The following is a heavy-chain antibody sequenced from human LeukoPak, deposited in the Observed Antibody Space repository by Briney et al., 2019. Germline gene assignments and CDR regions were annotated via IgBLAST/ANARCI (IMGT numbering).Heavy chain of an antibody. D-gene: IGHD3-10*01. CDR2: INSDGSST. CDR1: GFTFSSHW. J-gene: IGHJ4*02. V-gene: IGHV3-74*01. CDR3: AGERSDMTDY. Sequence: GGSLRLSCAASGFTFSSHWMHWVRQAPGRGLVWVSRINSDGSSTSYADSVKGRFTISRDNAKNTLYLQMNSLRADDPAVYYCAGERSDMTDYWGQGTLVTVSS.